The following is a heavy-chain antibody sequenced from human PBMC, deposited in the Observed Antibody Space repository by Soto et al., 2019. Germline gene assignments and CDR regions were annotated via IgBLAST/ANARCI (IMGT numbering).Heavy chain of an antibody. D-gene: IGHD1-26*01. CDR2: IYYSGST. CDR1: GGSITYYY. Sequence: QVQLQESGPGLVKPSETLSLTCTVSGGSITYYYWSWVRQPPGKGLEWIGYIYYSGSTNYNPSLKRRVTISVDTSKNQFSLKLSSVTAADTAVYYCASGTATDWYFDPWGRGTLVTVSS. J-gene: IGHJ2*01. CDR3: ASGTATDWYFDP. V-gene: IGHV4-59*01.